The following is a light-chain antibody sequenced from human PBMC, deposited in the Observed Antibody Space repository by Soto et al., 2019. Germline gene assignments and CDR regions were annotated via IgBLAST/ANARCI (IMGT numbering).Light chain of an antibody. CDR2: ENN. Sequence: QAVLTQPPSVSAAPGQKVTISCSGSSSNIGNNYVFRYQQLPGTAPKLLIYENNKRPSGIPDRFSGSKSGTSATLGITGLQTGDEADYYCGTWDSSLSVYVFGTGTKVTVL. V-gene: IGLV1-51*02. CDR3: GTWDSSLSVYV. J-gene: IGLJ1*01. CDR1: SSNIGNNY.